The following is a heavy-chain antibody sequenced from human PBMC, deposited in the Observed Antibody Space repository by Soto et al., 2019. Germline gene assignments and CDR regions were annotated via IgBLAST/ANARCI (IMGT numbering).Heavy chain of an antibody. V-gene: IGHV4-34*01. Sequence: PSETLSLTCAVYGGSFGGYYWSWIRQPPGKGLEWIGEINHSGSTNYNPSLKSRVTISVDTSKNQFSLKLSSVTAADTAVYYCARRPRFTMIVGMDVWGQGTTVTVSS. D-gene: IGHD3-22*01. CDR2: INHSGST. J-gene: IGHJ6*02. CDR3: ARRPRFTMIVGMDV. CDR1: GGSFGGYY.